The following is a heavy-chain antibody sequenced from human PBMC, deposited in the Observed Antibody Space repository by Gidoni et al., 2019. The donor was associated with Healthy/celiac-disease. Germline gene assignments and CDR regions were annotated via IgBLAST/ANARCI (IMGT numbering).Heavy chain of an antibody. Sequence: QVQLALSGAEVSKPGASVKVSCMASGYTFTSYYMHWVRQAPRQGLGWMRISNPSGGSTCYAQKYQGRVTMTRDTSTSTVYRELSSLGSEDAAVYYCARATGGSLAWDFQHWGQGTLVTVSS. CDR1: GYTFTSYY. D-gene: IGHD1-26*01. CDR3: ARATGGSLAWDFQH. V-gene: IGHV1-46*01. J-gene: IGHJ1*01. CDR2: SNPSGGST.